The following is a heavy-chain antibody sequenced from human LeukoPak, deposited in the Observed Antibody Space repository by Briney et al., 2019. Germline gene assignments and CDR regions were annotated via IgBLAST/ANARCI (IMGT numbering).Heavy chain of an antibody. CDR2: ISSSSSYI. CDR1: GFTFSSYS. V-gene: IGHV3-21*01. Sequence: GGSLRLSCAASGFTFSSYSMNWVRQAPGKGLEWVSSISSSSSYIYYADSVKGRFTISRDNAKNSLYLQMNSLRAEDTAVYYCARDLMGIAAGSFDYWGQGTLFTVSS. J-gene: IGHJ4*02. D-gene: IGHD6-13*01. CDR3: ARDLMGIAAGSFDY.